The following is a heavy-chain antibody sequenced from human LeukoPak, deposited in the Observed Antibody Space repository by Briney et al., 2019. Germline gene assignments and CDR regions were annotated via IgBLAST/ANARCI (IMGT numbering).Heavy chain of an antibody. J-gene: IGHJ4*02. Sequence: ASVKVSCKASGYTFTTYGISWVRQAPGQGLEWMGWISAYNGNTNYAQRFQDRVTMTTDTSTSTVYMELRSLRSDDTAVYYCARDHDPSINSDYWGQGTLVTVSS. V-gene: IGHV1-18*01. CDR1: GYTFTTYG. CDR3: ARDHDPSINSDY. CDR2: ISAYNGNT. D-gene: IGHD2-2*01.